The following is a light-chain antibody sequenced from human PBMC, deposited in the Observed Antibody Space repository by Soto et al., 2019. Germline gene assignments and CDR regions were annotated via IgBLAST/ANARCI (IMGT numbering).Light chain of an antibody. V-gene: IGLV7-46*01. Sequence: QTVVTQEPSLTVSPGGTVTLTCGSSSGAVTSGHWPYWFQQQPGQAPRALIFDTSNKHSLTPARFSGSLLGGKAVLTLSGAQPEDEAEYHCLLFDRDVRGVFGGGTKLTVL. CDR2: DTS. J-gene: IGLJ2*01. CDR1: SGAVTSGHW. CDR3: LLFDRDVRGV.